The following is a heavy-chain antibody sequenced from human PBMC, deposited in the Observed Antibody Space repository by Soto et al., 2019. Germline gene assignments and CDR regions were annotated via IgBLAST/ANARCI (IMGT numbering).Heavy chain of an antibody. D-gene: IGHD2-2*01. CDR2: IYHSGST. CDR1: GGSISSGGYS. Sequence: PSETLSLTCAVSGGSISSGGYSCNWIRQPPGKGLEWIGYIYHSGSTYYNPSLKSRVTISVDRSKNQFSLKLSSVTAADTAVYYCARALWGPAGHINWFDPWGQG. J-gene: IGHJ5*02. CDR3: ARALWGPAGHINWFDP. V-gene: IGHV4-30-2*01.